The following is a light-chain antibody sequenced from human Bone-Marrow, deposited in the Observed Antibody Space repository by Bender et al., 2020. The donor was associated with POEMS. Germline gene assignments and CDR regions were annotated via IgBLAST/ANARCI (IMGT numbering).Light chain of an antibody. CDR2: EGS. CDR1: SSDVGSYYL. J-gene: IGLJ1*01. CDR3: SSYTTTTALV. Sequence: QSALAQPASVSGSPGQSITISCTGTSSDVGSYYLVSWYQQYPGKAPKLLIYEGSKRPSGVSDRFSGSRSGNTASLTISGLQAEDEADYYCSSYTTTTALVFGTGTSLTVV. V-gene: IGLV2-14*02.